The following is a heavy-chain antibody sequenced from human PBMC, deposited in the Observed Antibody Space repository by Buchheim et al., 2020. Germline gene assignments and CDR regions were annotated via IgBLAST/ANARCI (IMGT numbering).Heavy chain of an antibody. CDR3: ARARIVVVPAAMWFDP. V-gene: IGHV4-59*01. Sequence: QVQLQESDPGLVKPSETLSLTCTVSGGSISSYYWSWIRQPPGKGLEWIGYIYYSGSTNYNPSLKSRVTISVDTSKNQFSLKLSSVTAADTAVYYCARARIVVVPAAMWFDPWGQGTL. J-gene: IGHJ5*02. CDR2: IYYSGST. D-gene: IGHD2-2*01. CDR1: GGSISSYY.